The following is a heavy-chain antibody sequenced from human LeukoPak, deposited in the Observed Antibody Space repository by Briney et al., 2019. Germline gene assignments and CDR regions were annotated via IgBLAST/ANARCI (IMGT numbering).Heavy chain of an antibody. CDR1: GYTFTSYG. Sequence: ASVKVSCKASGYTFTSYGISWVRQAPGQGLEWMGWISAYNGNTNYAQKLQGRVTMTTDTSTSTAYMELRSLRSDDTAVFYCARTSDRIAVAGNSYYYYMDVWGKGTTVTVSS. CDR2: ISAYNGNT. D-gene: IGHD6-19*01. V-gene: IGHV1-18*01. CDR3: ARTSDRIAVAGNSYYYYMDV. J-gene: IGHJ6*03.